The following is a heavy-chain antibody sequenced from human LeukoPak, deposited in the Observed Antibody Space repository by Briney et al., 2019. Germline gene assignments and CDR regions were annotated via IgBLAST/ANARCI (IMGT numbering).Heavy chain of an antibody. V-gene: IGHV3-21*01. D-gene: IGHD3-9*01. J-gene: IGHJ4*02. CDR3: ARSLIDYDILTGYYESHYFDY. Sequence: GGSLRLSCAASGFTFSSYSMNWVRQAPGKGLEWVSSISSRSSYIYYADSVKGRFTIPRDNAKNSLYLQMNSLRAEDTAVYYCARSLIDYDILTGYYESHYFDYWGQGTLVTVSS. CDR1: GFTFSSYS. CDR2: ISSRSSYI.